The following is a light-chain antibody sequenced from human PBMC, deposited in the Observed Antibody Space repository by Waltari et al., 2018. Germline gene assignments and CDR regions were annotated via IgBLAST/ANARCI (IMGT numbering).Light chain of an antibody. CDR3: KQYITYPWT. J-gene: IGKJ4*02. CDR1: QSVSTS. Sequence: DIQMTQSPSTLSASVGDRVTITCRASQSVSTSLAWYQQKPGKAPKVLIYKASSLESGVPLRFSGSGSGTEFTLTITSLQPDDVAIYSCKQYITYPWTFGGGTKVEIK. V-gene: IGKV1-5*03. CDR2: KAS.